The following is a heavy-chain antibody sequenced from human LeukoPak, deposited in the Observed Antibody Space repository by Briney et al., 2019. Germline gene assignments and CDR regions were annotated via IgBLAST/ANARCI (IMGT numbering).Heavy chain of an antibody. CDR3: ARDPGNYTPPGGGMDV. Sequence: GRSLRLSCAASGFTFSSYGMHWVRQAPGQGLEWVSSISGGGTYKKYADSVKGRFTISRDNAQNSLYLQMNSLRAEDTAIYYYARDPGNYTPPGGGMDVWGQGTTVTVSS. CDR2: ISGGGTYK. V-gene: IGHV3-21*01. D-gene: IGHD1-7*01. CDR1: GFTFSSYG. J-gene: IGHJ6*02.